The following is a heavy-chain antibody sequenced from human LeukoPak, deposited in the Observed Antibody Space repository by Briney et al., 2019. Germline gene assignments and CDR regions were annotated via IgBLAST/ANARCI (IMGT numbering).Heavy chain of an antibody. CDR1: GFTFSSYA. CDR3: SRLAYCGGDCYSYYFDY. CDR2: IKQDGSEK. J-gene: IGHJ4*02. Sequence: PGGSLRLSCAASGFTFSSYAMSWVRQAPGKGLEWVANIKQDGSEKYYVDSVKGRFTISRDNAKKSLYLQMNSLRAEDTAVYYCSRLAYCGGDCYSYYFDYWGQGTLVTVSS. D-gene: IGHD2-21*02. V-gene: IGHV3-7*01.